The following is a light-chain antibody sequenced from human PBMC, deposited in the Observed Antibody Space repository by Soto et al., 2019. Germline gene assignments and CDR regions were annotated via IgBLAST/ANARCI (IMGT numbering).Light chain of an antibody. CDR2: AAS. CDR3: QKYNSAPLT. CDR1: QDVAGY. V-gene: IGKV1-9*01. Sequence: DIQLTQSPPSVSASIGDRVNITCRASQDVAGYLAWYQQKPRRAPKLLISAASTLQIGVPTRFSGSGSGTEFTLFISNLQPEDFATYYCQKYNSAPLTFGGGTKVEIK. J-gene: IGKJ4*01.